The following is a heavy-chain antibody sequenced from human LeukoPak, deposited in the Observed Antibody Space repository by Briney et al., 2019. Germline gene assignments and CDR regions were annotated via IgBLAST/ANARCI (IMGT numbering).Heavy chain of an antibody. CDR1: GGSISSYY. D-gene: IGHD3-16*01. CDR3: ARDPSGEWDRFDP. Sequence: SETLSLTCTVSGGSISSYYWSWIRQPPGKGLEWIGYIYYSGSTNYNPSLKSRVTISVDTSKNQFSLKLSSVAAADTAVYYCARDPSGEWDRFDPWGQGTLVTVSS. CDR2: IYYSGST. J-gene: IGHJ5*02. V-gene: IGHV4-59*01.